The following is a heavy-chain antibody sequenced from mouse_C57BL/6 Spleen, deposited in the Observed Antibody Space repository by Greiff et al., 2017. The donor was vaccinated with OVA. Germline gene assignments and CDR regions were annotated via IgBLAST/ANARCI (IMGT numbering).Heavy chain of an antibody. J-gene: IGHJ1*03. CDR1: GYTFTSYW. CDR2: IYPGSGST. V-gene: IGHV1-55*01. Sequence: QVQLQQPGAELVKPGASVKMSCKASGYTFTSYWITWVKQRPGQGLEWIGDIYPGSGSTNYNEKFKSKATLTVDTSSSTAYMQLSSLTSEDSAVYYCARGRDYGSRGYFDVWGTGTTVTVSS. D-gene: IGHD1-1*01. CDR3: ARGRDYGSRGYFDV.